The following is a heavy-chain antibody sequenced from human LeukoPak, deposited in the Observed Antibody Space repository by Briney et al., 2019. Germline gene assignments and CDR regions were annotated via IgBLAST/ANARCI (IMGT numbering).Heavy chain of an antibody. V-gene: IGHV3-49*03. J-gene: IGHJ4*02. CDR1: GFTFGDHA. CDR3: TRGSDSGYYLY. D-gene: IGHD3-22*01. Sequence: PGRSLRLSCTASGFTFGDHAMSWFRQAPGKGLEWVGFIRSKAYGGTTEYAASVKGRFTISRDDSKSIAYLQMNSLKTEDTAVYYCTRGSDSGYYLYWGQGTLVTVSS. CDR2: IRSKAYGGTT.